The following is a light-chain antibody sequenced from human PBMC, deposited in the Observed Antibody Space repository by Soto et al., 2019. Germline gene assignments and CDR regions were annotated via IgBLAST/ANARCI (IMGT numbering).Light chain of an antibody. V-gene: IGLV2-14*01. J-gene: IGLJ1*01. Sequence: QSALTQPASVSGSPGQSITISCTGTSSDVGGYNYVSWFQHHPGKAPKLIIYEVSYRPSGVSARFSGSKSGDTASLTISGLQAEDEADYYCSSFTNTITRDAFGTGTQLTVL. CDR2: EVS. CDR3: SSFTNTITRDA. CDR1: SSDVGGYNY.